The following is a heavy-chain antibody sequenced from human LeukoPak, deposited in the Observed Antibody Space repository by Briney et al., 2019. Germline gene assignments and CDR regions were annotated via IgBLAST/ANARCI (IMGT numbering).Heavy chain of an antibody. CDR3: ARVYGDYYYYYGMDV. V-gene: IGHV4-59*01. CDR2: IYYSGST. CDR1: GGSISSYY. J-gene: IGHJ6*02. Sequence: SETLSLTCTVSGGSISSYYWSWIRQPPGKGLEWIGYIYYSGSTNYNPSLKSRVTISVDTSKNQFSLKLSSVTAADTAVYYCARVYGDYYYYYGMDVWGQGTTVTVSS. D-gene: IGHD4-17*01.